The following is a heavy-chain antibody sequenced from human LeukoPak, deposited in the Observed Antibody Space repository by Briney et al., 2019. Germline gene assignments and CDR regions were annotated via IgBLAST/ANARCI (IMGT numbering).Heavy chain of an antibody. D-gene: IGHD6-25*01. V-gene: IGHV4-38-2*02. CDR3: ARDNAAEYYYGMDV. CDR2: IYHSGST. Sequence: SETLSLTCTVSGYSISSGYYWGWIRQPPGKGLEWIGEIYHSGSTNYNPSLKSRVTISVDKSKNQFSLKLSSVTVADTAVYYCARDNAAEYYYGMDVWGQGTTVTVSS. J-gene: IGHJ6*02. CDR1: GYSISSGYY.